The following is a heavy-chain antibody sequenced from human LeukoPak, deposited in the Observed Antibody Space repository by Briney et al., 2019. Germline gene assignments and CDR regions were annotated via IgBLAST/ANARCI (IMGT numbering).Heavy chain of an antibody. V-gene: IGHV4-59*08. CDR2: IYYSGST. D-gene: IGHD4-17*01. J-gene: IGHJ5*02. Sequence: SETLSLTCTVSGGSISSYYWSWIRQPPGKGLEWIGYIYYSGSTNYNPSLKSRVTISVDTSKNQFSLKLSSVTAADTAVYYCARRLPPPDYGDYVWFDPWGQGTLVTVSS. CDR3: ARRLPPPDYGDYVWFDP. CDR1: GGSISSYY.